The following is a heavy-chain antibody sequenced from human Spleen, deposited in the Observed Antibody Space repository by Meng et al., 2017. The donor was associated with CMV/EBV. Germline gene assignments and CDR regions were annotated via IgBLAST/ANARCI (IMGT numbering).Heavy chain of an antibody. D-gene: IGHD3-10*01. V-gene: IGHV1-3*02. CDR3: ARGLLRGAPHYFDY. CDR2: SNAGNGNT. CDR1: GYTFTSYA. Sequence: ASVKVSCKASGYTFTSYAMHWVRQAPGQRLEWMGWSNAGNGNTKYSQEFQGRVTITTDESTSTAYMELSSLRSEDTAVYYCARGLLRGAPHYFDYWGQGTLVTVSS. J-gene: IGHJ4*02.